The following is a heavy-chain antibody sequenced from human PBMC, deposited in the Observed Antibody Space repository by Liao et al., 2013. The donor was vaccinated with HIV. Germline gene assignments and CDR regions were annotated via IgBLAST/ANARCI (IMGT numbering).Heavy chain of an antibody. CDR3: ARVQWXPAPNWYSDL. CDR1: GDLIRRDNYY. J-gene: IGHJ2*01. Sequence: QVRLQESGPGLVKPSQTLSLTCTVSGDLIRRDNYYWTWIRQPAGKGLEWIGHIYTGMSTTGTTNYNPSLKSRVSISADTSSNHVSLKLTSVTAADTAVYYCARVQWXPAPNWYSDLWGLAPW. D-gene: IGHD1-26*01. V-gene: IGHV4-61*02. CDR2: IYTGMSTTGTT.